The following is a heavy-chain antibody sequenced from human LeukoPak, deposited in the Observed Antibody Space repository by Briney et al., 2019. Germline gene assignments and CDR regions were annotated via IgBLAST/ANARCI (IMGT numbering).Heavy chain of an antibody. CDR3: ARGYCSSTSCYGVRGYYFDY. V-gene: IGHV3-53*01. D-gene: IGHD2-2*01. J-gene: IGHJ4*02. CDR1: GFTVSSNY. Sequence: GGSLRLSCAASGFTVSSNYMSWVRQAPGKGLEWVSVIYSGGSTYYADSVKGRFTISRDNSKNTLYLHMNSLRAEDTAVYYCARGYCSSTSCYGVRGYYFDYWGQGTLVTVSS. CDR2: IYSGGST.